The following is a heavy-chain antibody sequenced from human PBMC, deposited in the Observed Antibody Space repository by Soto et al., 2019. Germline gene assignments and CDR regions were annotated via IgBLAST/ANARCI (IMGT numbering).Heavy chain of an antibody. CDR2: INPNSGGT. CDR3: AREGYDILTGAPYYYGMDV. V-gene: IGHV1-2*04. Sequence: ASVKVSCKASGYTFTGYYMHWVRQAPGQGLEWMGWINPNSGGTNYAQKFQGWVTMARDTSISTAYMELSRLRSDDTAVYYCAREGYDILTGAPYYYGMDVWGQGTTVTVSS. D-gene: IGHD3-9*01. J-gene: IGHJ6*02. CDR1: GYTFTGYY.